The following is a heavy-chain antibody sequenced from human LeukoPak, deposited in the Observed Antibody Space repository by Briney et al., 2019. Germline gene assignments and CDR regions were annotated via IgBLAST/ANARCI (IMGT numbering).Heavy chain of an antibody. V-gene: IGHV3-7*01. CDR1: GFTLSDFW. J-gene: IGHJ5*02. CDR3: VRGGQRFDP. CDR2: IKYDGGES. D-gene: IGHD3/OR15-3a*01. Sequence: GGSLRLSCAASGFTLSDFWMSWVRQAPGKGPEWVANIKYDGGESYYVDSVKGRFTISRDNAKNSLYLQMNSLRVEDTAIYYCVRGGQRFDPWGQGTLVTVSS.